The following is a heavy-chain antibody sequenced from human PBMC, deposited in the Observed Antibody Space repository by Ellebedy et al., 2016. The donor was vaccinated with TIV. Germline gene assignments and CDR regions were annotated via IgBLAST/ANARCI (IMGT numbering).Heavy chain of an antibody. D-gene: IGHD4-17*01. CDR2: IYSDGST. Sequence: GGSLRLXCAASGFSVSSQYMSWVRQAPGKVLEWASVIYSDGSTYYADSVKGRFTISSDNSKNTLCLQMNSLRAEDTAVYYCAREGGADDYGDYLGYWGQGTLVTVSS. CDR1: GFSVSSQY. CDR3: AREGGADDYGDYLGY. V-gene: IGHV3-53*01. J-gene: IGHJ4*02.